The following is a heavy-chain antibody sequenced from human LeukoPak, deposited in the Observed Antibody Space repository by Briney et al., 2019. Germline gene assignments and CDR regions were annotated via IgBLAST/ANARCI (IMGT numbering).Heavy chain of an antibody. CDR1: GFTFSSYA. J-gene: IGHJ4*02. D-gene: IGHD2-2*01. CDR2: ISGSGGST. V-gene: IGHV3-23*01. Sequence: GGSLRLSCAASGFTFSSYAMSWVRQAPGKGPEWVSAISGSGGSTYYADSVKGRFTISRDNSKNTLYLQMNSLRAEDTAVYYCAKGPAAMSYFDCWGQGTLVTVSS. CDR3: AKGPAAMSYFDC.